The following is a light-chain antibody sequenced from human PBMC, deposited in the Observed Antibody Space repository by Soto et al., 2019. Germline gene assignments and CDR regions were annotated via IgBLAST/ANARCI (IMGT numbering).Light chain of an antibody. CDR2: DVS. J-gene: IGLJ1*01. CDR1: SNDVGAYNY. Sequence: QSVLTQPASVSGSPGQSITVSCTGTSNDVGAYNYVSWYQQHPGTDPKLMIYDVSNRPSGVSNRFSGSKSGNTASLTISGLQDEDEADYYCTSYKSSRTYVFGTGTKLTVL. CDR3: TSYKSSRTYV. V-gene: IGLV2-14*03.